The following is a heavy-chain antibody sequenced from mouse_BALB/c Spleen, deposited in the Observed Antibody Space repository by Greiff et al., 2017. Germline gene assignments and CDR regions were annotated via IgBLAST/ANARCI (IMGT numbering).Heavy chain of an antibody. J-gene: IGHJ2*01. CDR3: ARKGDGYYVDY. D-gene: IGHD2-3*01. V-gene: IGHV1S137*01. Sequence: QVHVKQSGAELVRPGVSVKISCKGSGYTFTDYAMHWVKQSHAKSLEWIGVISTYYGDASYNQKFKGKATMTVDKSSSTAYMELARLTSEDSAIYHCARKGDGYYVDYWGQGTTLTVSS. CDR1: GYTFTDYA. CDR2: ISTYYGDA.